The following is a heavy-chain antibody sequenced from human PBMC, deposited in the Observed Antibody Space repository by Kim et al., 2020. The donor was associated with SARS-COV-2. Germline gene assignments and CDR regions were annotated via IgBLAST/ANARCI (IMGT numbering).Heavy chain of an antibody. CDR2: TAHDGTVQ. J-gene: IGHJ4*02. D-gene: IGHD6-13*01. CDR3: AKEGFPKSSSWYDY. CDR1: GFTFRSFG. V-gene: IGHV3-30*18. Sequence: GGSLRLSCAASGFTFRSFGMQWVRQAPGKGLEWVAVTAHDGTVQYYADSVKGRFTISRDNSKNMLYLQMNNLRGEDTALYHCAKEGFPKSSSWYDYWGQGTLVTVSS.